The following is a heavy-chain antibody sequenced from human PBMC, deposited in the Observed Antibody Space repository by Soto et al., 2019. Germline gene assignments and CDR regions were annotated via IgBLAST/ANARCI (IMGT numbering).Heavy chain of an antibody. CDR2: ISGSGFKK. V-gene: IGHV3-23*01. Sequence: SGGSLRISCAASGFIFENFGMSWVRQAPGKGLEWISSISGSGFKKYYADSVKGRFTISRDNSKSTVYLELNNLSAEDTAVYHCAKNQGVELVPLATVDWFDPWGQGSVVTGSA. J-gene: IGHJ5*02. CDR1: GFIFENFG. CDR3: AKNQGVELVPLATVDWFDP. D-gene: IGHD1-26*01.